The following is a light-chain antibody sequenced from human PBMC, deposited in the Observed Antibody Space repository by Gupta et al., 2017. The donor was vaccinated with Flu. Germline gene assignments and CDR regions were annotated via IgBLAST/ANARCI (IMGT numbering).Light chain of an antibody. J-gene: IGKJ2*01. V-gene: IGKV3-20*01. CDR1: ESVNRNH. CDR2: GTS. CDR3: HHYGTSPYT. Sequence: GTLSWSPGEGVTLSCRAGESVNRNHLAWYQQKPGQAPRLLMYGTSNSAPGIPDRFSGGGSGTDFTLTINRLEPEDSAVFYCHHYGTSPYTFGQGTNLEIK.